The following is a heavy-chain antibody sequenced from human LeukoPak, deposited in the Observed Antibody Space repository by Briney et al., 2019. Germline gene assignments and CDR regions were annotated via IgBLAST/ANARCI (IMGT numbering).Heavy chain of an antibody. CDR2: IIPIFGTA. D-gene: IGHD3-10*01. V-gene: IGHV1-69*13. J-gene: IGHJ4*02. Sequence: SVKVSCKASGGTFSSYAISWVRQAPGQGLEWMGGIIPIFGTANYAQKFQGRVTITADESTSTAYMELSSLRSEDTAVYYCASRPIGSGSYLHYFDYWGQGTLVTVSS. CDR3: ASRPIGSGSYLHYFDY. CDR1: GGTFSSYA.